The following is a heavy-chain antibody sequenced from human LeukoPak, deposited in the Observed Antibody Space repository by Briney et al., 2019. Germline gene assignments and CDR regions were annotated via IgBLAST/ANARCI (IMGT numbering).Heavy chain of an antibody. CDR3: ARDGRQGQWLVLYYYYYYGMDV. V-gene: IGHV3-21*01. J-gene: IGHJ6*02. D-gene: IGHD6-19*01. Sequence: GGSLRLSCAASGFTFSSYSMNWVRQAPGKGLEWVSSISSSSSYIYYADSVKGRFTISRDNSKNTLYLQMNSLRAEDTAVYYCARDGRQGQWLVLYYYYYYGMDVWGQGTTVTVSS. CDR2: ISSSSSYI. CDR1: GFTFSSYS.